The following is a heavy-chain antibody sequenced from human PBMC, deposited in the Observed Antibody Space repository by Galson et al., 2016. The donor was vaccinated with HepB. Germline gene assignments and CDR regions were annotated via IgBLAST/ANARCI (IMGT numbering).Heavy chain of an antibody. V-gene: IGHV1-46*01. CDR2: INPSGGNT. CDR3: ASASGSYGSYYYYYGMDV. CDR1: GYTFTSYY. Sequence: SVKVSCKASGYTFTSYYMHWVRQAPGQGLEWMGIINPSGGNTSYAQKFQGRVTMTRDTSTSTVYMELSSLRSEDTAVYYCASASGSYGSYYYYYGMDVWGQGTTVTVSS. J-gene: IGHJ6*02. D-gene: IGHD1-26*01.